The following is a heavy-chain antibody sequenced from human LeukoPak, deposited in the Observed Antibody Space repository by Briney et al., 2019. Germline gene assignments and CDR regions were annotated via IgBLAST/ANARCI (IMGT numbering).Heavy chain of an antibody. Sequence: ASVKVSCKASGYTFTSYYMHWVRQAPGQGLEWMGIINPSGGSTSYAQKFQGRVTMTRDTSISTAYMELSRLRSDDTAVYYCARPNGNYYDSSGYDAFDYWGQGTLVTVSS. CDR2: INPSGGST. CDR1: GYTFTSYY. J-gene: IGHJ4*02. CDR3: ARPNGNYYDSSGYDAFDY. D-gene: IGHD3-22*01. V-gene: IGHV1-46*01.